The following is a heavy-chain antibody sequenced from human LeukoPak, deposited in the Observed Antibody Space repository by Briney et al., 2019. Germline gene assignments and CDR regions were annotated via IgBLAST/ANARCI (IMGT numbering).Heavy chain of an antibody. Sequence: GSLRLSCAPSGFTFTSHTMSCVRDAPGKGLEWGSAISSSCGTSYNADSVKGRFTICRDNSKNTLYLQMNGLRAEDMAVYYCARDSYDGSSGYPGYFDYWGEGTLVTVSS. J-gene: IGHJ4*02. CDR1: GFTFTSHT. CDR2: ISSSCGTS. CDR3: ARDSYDGSSGYPGYFDY. V-gene: IGHV3-23*01. D-gene: IGHD3-22*01.